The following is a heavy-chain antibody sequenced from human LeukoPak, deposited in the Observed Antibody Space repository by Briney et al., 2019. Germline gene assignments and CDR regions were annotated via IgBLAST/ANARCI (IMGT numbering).Heavy chain of an antibody. D-gene: IGHD5-12*01. CDR1: GGSISSGGYY. J-gene: IGHJ3*02. CDR2: IYYSGST. V-gene: IGHV4-31*03. CDR3: ARDPARGQSTAGAFDI. Sequence: PSETLSLTCTVSGGSISSGGYYWSWIRQHPAKGLEWIGYIYYSGSTYYNPSLKSRVTISVDTSKNQFSLKLSSVTAADTAVYYCARDPARGQSTAGAFDIWGQGTMVTVSS.